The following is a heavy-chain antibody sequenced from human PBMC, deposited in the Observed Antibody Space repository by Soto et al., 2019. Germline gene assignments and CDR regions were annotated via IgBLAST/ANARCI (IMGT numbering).Heavy chain of an antibody. J-gene: IGHJ6*03. V-gene: IGHV4-34*01. CDR2: INHSGST. Sequence: NPSETLSLTCAVYGGSFSGYYWSWIRQPPGKGLEWIGEINHSGSTNYNPSLKSRVTISVDTSKNQFSLKLSSVTAADTAVYYCARERGWGVRGVRNPYYYYMDCWGKGTTVTVSS. CDR1: GGSFSGYY. CDR3: ARERGWGVRGVRNPYYYYMDC. D-gene: IGHD3-10*01.